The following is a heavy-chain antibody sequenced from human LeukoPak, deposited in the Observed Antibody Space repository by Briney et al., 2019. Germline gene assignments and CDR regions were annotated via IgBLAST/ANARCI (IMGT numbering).Heavy chain of an antibody. Sequence: GGSLRLSCAASGFTFDDYGMSWVRQAPGKGLEWVSYISSSSSTIYYADSVKGRFTISRDNAKNSLYLQMNSLRAEDTAVYYCATGYYGGNSEWGQGTLVTVSS. CDR3: ATGYYGGNSE. D-gene: IGHD4-23*01. CDR1: GFTFDDYG. CDR2: ISSSSSTI. V-gene: IGHV3-48*01. J-gene: IGHJ4*02.